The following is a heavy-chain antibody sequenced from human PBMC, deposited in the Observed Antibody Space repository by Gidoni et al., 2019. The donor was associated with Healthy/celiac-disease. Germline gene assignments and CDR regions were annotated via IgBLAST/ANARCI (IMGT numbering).Heavy chain of an antibody. J-gene: IGHJ3*02. CDR3: AKGRGATAKGGAFDI. CDR2: IGGSGGRT. Sequence: EVQLLESGGGLVQPGGSLRLSCEASGFTFSSDAMSWVRQAPGKGLEWVSVIGGSGGRTYYADSVKGRFTISRDKSKNTLYLQMNSLRAEDTAVYYCAKGRGATAKGGAFDIWGQGTMVTVSS. CDR1: GFTFSSDA. D-gene: IGHD1-26*01. V-gene: IGHV3-23*01.